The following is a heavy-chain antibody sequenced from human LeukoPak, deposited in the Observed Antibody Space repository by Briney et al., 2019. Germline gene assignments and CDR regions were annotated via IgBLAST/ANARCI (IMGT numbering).Heavy chain of an antibody. Sequence: GGSLRLSCTASGFTFSSYSMNWVRQAPGKGLEWVTYISSSSSNIFYADSFKGRFTISRDNAQNSLYLQMNSLRVEDTAVYYCARDPPGAHFDYWGQGTLVTVSS. J-gene: IGHJ4*02. CDR1: GFTFSSYS. CDR3: ARDPPGAHFDY. V-gene: IGHV3-21*01. D-gene: IGHD7-27*01. CDR2: ISSSSSNI.